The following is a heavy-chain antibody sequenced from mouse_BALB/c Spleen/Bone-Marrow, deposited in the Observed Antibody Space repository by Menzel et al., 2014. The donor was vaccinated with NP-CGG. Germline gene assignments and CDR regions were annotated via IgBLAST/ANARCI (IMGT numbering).Heavy chain of an antibody. D-gene: IGHD1-1*01. CDR3: ARVYYGSSSFYFDY. V-gene: IGHV1-18*01. Sequence: VYVKQSGPELVKPGASMKISCKASGYSFTGYTMNWVKQSHGKNLEWIGLINPYNGGTSYNQKFKGKATLTVDNSSSTAYMELLSLTSEDSAVYYCARVYYGSSSFYFDYWGQGTTLTVSS. CDR2: INPYNGGT. CDR1: GYSFTGYT. J-gene: IGHJ2*01.